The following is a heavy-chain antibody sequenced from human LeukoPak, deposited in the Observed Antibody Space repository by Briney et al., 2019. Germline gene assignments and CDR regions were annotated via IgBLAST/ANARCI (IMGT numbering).Heavy chain of an antibody. CDR2: ISGSGGST. V-gene: IGHV3-23*01. J-gene: IGHJ4*02. CDR3: AGGFWSGYYTGPPIYFDY. D-gene: IGHD3-3*01. Sequence: PGGSLRLSCTASGFTFSSYAMSWVRQAPGKGLEWVSAISGSGGSTYYADSVKGRFTISRDNSKNTLYLQMNSLRAKDTAVYYCAGGFWSGYYTGPPIYFDYWGQGTLVTVSS. CDR1: GFTFSSYA.